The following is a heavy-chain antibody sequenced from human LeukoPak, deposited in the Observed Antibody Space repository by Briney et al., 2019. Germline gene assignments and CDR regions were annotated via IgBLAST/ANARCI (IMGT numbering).Heavy chain of an antibody. CDR2: IYSGGST. D-gene: IGHD6-6*01. Sequence: GGSLRLSCAASGFTFNYYAMSWVRQAPGKGLEWVSVIYSGGSTYYADSVKGRFTISRDNSKNTLYLQMNSLRAEDTAVYYCARDPVGSSFDYWGQGTLVTVSS. V-gene: IGHV3-66*01. J-gene: IGHJ4*02. CDR3: ARDPVGSSFDY. CDR1: GFTFNYYA.